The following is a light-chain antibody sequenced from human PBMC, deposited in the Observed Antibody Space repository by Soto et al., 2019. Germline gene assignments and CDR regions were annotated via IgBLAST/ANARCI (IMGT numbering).Light chain of an antibody. V-gene: IGLV2-14*01. CDR1: SSDVGGYNY. CDR3: SSYTTSSTHWV. J-gene: IGLJ3*02. Sequence: QSALTQPASVSGSPGQSITISCTGTSSDVGGYNYVSWYQQHPGKAPKLMIHEVSNRPSGVSNRFSGSKSGNTASLTISGLQDEDEADYYCSSYTTSSTHWVFGGGTKLTVL. CDR2: EVS.